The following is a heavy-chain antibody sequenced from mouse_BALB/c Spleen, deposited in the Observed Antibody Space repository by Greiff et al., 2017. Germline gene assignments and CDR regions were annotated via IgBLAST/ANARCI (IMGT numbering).Heavy chain of an antibody. CDR1: GFTFSNYW. D-gene: IGHD2-1*01. J-gene: IGHJ3*01. Sequence: EVQLQESGGGLVQPGGSMKLSCVASGFTFSNYWMNWVRQSPEKGLEWVAEIRLKSNNYATHYAESVKGRFTISRDDSKSSVYLQMNNLRAEDTGIYYCTRGGNWFAYWGQGTLVTVSA. V-gene: IGHV6-6*02. CDR3: TRGGNWFAY. CDR2: IRLKSNNYAT.